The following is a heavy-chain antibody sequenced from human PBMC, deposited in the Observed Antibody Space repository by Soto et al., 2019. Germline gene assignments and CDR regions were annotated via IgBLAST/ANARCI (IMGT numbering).Heavy chain of an antibody. V-gene: IGHV4-31*03. D-gene: IGHD5-12*01. J-gene: IGHJ6*03. CDR3: ARNDSGYGGYIDV. CDR2: IYYSGST. Sequence: QVQLQESGPGLVKPSQTLSLTCTVSGGSISSGGYYWSWIRQHPGKGLEWIGYIYYSGSTYYNPSLKSRVSMSVDTSENQFSLRLSSVTAAGTAVYYWARNDSGYGGYIDVGVTGTTVTVSS. CDR1: GGSISSGGYY.